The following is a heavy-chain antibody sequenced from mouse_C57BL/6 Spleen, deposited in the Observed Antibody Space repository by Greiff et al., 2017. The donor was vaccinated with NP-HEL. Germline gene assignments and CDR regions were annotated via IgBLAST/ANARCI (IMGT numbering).Heavy chain of an antibody. J-gene: IGHJ1*03. V-gene: IGHV1-82*01. Sequence: QVQLQQSGPELVKPGASVKISCKASGYAFSSSWMNWVKQRPGKGLEWIGRIYPGDGDTNYNGKFKGKATLTADKSSSTAYMQLSSLTSEDSAVYFCARKGYGNYPSYWYFDVWGTGTTVTVSS. CDR1: GYAFSSSW. CDR2: IYPGDGDT. CDR3: ARKGYGNYPSYWYFDV. D-gene: IGHD2-1*01.